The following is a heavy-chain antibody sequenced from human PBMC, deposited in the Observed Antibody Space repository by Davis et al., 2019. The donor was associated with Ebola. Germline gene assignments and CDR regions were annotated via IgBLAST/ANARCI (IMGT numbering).Heavy chain of an antibody. Sequence: PGGSLRLSCAASGFTFSTYAMTWVRQVSGKGLQWVASISVSSDTIYYADSVRGRFTVSRDNSKSTLFLQMNSLRDEDTAVYYCAKDLTVTTHYGMDVWGQGTTVTVSS. J-gene: IGHJ6*02. CDR1: GFTFSTYA. V-gene: IGHV3-23*01. CDR3: AKDLTVTTHYGMDV. CDR2: ISVSSDTI. D-gene: IGHD4-17*01.